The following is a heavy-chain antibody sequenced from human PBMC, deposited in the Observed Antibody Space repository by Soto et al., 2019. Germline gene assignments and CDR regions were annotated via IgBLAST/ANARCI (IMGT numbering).Heavy chain of an antibody. D-gene: IGHD5-12*01. V-gene: IGHV3-23*01. CDR3: AIEGSGYDYYYYYYMDV. Sequence: VQLLESGGGLVQPGGSLRLSCAASGFTFSSYAMSWVRQAPGNGLEWVSAISGSGGSTYYADSVKGRFTISRDNSKNTLYLQMNSLRAEDTAVYYCAIEGSGYDYYYYYYMDVWGKGTTVTVSS. J-gene: IGHJ6*03. CDR2: ISGSGGST. CDR1: GFTFSSYA.